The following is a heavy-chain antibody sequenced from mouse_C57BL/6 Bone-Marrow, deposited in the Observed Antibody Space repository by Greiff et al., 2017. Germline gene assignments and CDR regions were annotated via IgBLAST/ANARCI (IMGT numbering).Heavy chain of an antibody. Sequence: QVQLQQPGTELVKPGASVTLSCKASGYTFTSYWMHWVKQRPGQGLEWIGNLNPSNGGTNYTEKFKSKATLTVDKSSSTAYMQLSSLTSEDSAVYYCARGAFYYGNPYYYAMDYWGQGTSVTVSS. J-gene: IGHJ4*01. V-gene: IGHV1-53*01. D-gene: IGHD2-1*01. CDR3: ARGAFYYGNPYYYAMDY. CDR2: LNPSNGGT. CDR1: GYTFTSYW.